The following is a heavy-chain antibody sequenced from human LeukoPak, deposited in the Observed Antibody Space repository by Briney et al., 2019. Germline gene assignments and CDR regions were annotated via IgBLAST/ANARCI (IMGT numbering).Heavy chain of an antibody. V-gene: IGHV4-34*01. CDR2: INHSGST. J-gene: IGHJ5*02. CDR1: GGPFSGYY. CDR3: AGGSGSPGWFDP. D-gene: IGHD3-10*01. Sequence: TSETLSLTCAVYGGPFSGYYWSWIRQPPGKGLEWIGEINHSGSTNYNPSLKSRVTISVDTSKNQFSLKLSSVTAADTAVYYCAGGSGSPGWFDPWGQGILVTVSS.